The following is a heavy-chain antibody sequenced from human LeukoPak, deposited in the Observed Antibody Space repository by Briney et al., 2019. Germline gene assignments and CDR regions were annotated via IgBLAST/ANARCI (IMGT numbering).Heavy chain of an antibody. J-gene: IGHJ4*02. V-gene: IGHV3-9*01. CDR1: GFTFDDYA. D-gene: IGHD3-22*01. CDR3: AKGEGSMIVN. CDR2: ISWNSGNI. Sequence: GGSLRLSCAASGFTFDDYAMHWVRQAPGKGLEWVSGISWNSGNIGYADSVKGRFTISRGNAKNSLYLQMNSLRAEDTALYYCAKGEGSMIVNWGQGTLVTVSS.